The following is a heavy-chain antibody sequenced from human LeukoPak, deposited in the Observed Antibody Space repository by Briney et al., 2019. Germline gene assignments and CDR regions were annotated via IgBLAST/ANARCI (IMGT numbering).Heavy chain of an antibody. CDR2: IYTSGST. D-gene: IGHD3-10*01. J-gene: IGHJ4*02. Sequence: SETLSLTCTVSGGSISSSTYFWGWIRQPPGKGLEWIGRIYTSGSTNYNPSLKSRVTISVDTSKNQFSLKLSSVTAADTAVYYCARGSYMVPIDWGQGTLVTVSS. CDR1: GGSISSSTYF. V-gene: IGHV4-39*07. CDR3: ARGSYMVPID.